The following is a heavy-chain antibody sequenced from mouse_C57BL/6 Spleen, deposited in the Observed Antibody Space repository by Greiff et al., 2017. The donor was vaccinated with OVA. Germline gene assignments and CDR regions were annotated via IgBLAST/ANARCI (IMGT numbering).Heavy chain of an antibody. J-gene: IGHJ3*01. CDR1: GYTFTSYW. D-gene: IGHD2-5*01. CDR2: IDPSDSYT. Sequence: QVQLQQPGAELVKPGASVKLSCKASGYTFTSYWMQWVKQRPGQGLEWIGEIDPSDSYTNYNQKFKGKATLTVDTSSSTAYMQLSSLTSEDSAVYYCASDYSNRGFAYWGQGTLVTVSA. V-gene: IGHV1-50*01. CDR3: ASDYSNRGFAY.